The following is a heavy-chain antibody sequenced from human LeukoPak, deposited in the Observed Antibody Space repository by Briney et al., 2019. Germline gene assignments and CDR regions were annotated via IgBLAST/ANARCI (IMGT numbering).Heavy chain of an antibody. CDR2: MSHNSGNT. CDR1: RYTLTSYD. V-gene: IGHV1-8*01. Sequence: ASPRVSCEASRYTLTSYDINWVRQGPGEGREWRGWMSHNSGNTGYAQKFQGRVTMTRNTSISTAYMELSSLRSEDTAVYYCARGRIGYYYDSTPWGQGTLVTVSS. J-gene: IGHJ5*02. D-gene: IGHD3-22*01. CDR3: ARGRIGYYYDSTP.